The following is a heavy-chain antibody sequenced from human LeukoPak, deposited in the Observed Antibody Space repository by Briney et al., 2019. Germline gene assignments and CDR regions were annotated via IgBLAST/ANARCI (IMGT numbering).Heavy chain of an antibody. CDR2: IIPIFGTA. CDR1: GGTFSSYA. V-gene: IGHV1-69*05. D-gene: IGHD5-24*01. Sequence: SVKVSCKASGGTFSSYAISWVRQAPGQGLEWMGRIIPIFGTANYAQKFQGRVTITTDESTSTAYMELSGLRSEDTAVYYCARDSPSRDGYNYVDYWGQGTLVTVSS. CDR3: ARDSPSRDGYNYVDY. J-gene: IGHJ4*02.